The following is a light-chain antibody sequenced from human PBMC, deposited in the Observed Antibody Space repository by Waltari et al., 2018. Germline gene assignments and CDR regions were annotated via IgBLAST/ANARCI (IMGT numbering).Light chain of an antibody. J-gene: IGKJ3*01. CDR1: QSIRSQ. CDR3: QHYLNLPVA. V-gene: IGKV3-20*01. Sequence: EIVLTQFPGTLSLSPGERVILSSRASQSIRSQLAWYQQKPGQAPRLLIYGTSNRATGIPDRFSGSGSGTDFSLTISRLDPEDCAVYYCQHYLNLPVAFGPGTKVEIK. CDR2: GTS.